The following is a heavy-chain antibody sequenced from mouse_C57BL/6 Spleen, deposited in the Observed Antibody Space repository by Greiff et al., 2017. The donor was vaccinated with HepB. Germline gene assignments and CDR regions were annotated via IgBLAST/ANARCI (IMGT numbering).Heavy chain of an antibody. J-gene: IGHJ3*01. CDR1: GYTFTDYY. D-gene: IGHD2-3*01. CDR3: ARGLLQFAY. CDR2: INPNNGGT. V-gene: IGHV1-26*01. Sequence: EVQLQQSGPELVKPGASVKISCKASGYTFTDYYMNWVKQSHGKSLEWIGDINPNNGGTSYNQKFKGKATLTVDKSSSTAYMELRSLTSEDSAVYYCARGLLQFAYWGQGTLVTVSA.